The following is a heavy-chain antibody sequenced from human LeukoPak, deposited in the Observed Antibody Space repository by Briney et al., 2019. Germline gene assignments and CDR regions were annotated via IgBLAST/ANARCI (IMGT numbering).Heavy chain of an antibody. Sequence: ASVKVSCKASGYTFTSYYMHWVRQAPGQGLEWMGWISAYNGNTNYAQKLQGRVTMTTDTSTSTAYMELRCLRSDDTAVYYCARGAMVRGVIINPDYWGQGTLVTVSS. CDR3: ARGAMVRGVIINPDY. D-gene: IGHD3-10*01. V-gene: IGHV1-18*04. J-gene: IGHJ4*02. CDR2: ISAYNGNT. CDR1: GYTFTSYY.